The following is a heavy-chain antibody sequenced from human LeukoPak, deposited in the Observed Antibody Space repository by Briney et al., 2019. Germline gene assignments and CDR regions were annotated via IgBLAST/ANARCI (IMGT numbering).Heavy chain of an antibody. CDR1: GGSISSSSYY. CDR3: ARYCSSTNCYKGGFDP. Sequence: PSETLSLTCTVSGGSISSSSYYWGWIRQPPGKGLEWIGSIYYSGSTYYNPSLKSRVTISVDTSKNQFSLNLSSVTAADTAVYYCARYCSSTNCYKGGFDPWGQGTLVTVSS. J-gene: IGHJ5*02. V-gene: IGHV4-39*07. D-gene: IGHD2-2*02. CDR2: IYYSGST.